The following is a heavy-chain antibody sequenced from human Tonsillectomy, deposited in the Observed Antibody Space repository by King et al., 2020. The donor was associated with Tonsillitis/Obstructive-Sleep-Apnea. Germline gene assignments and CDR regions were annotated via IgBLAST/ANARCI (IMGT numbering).Heavy chain of an antibody. J-gene: IGHJ4*02. D-gene: IGHD3-22*01. V-gene: IGHV3-49*04. Sequence: VQLVESGGGLVQPGRSLRLSCRASGFTFGDHAMRWVRQAPGKGLEWVGFIRSKAYGGTTEYAASVKGRFTISRDDSKSIAYLQMNSLKTEDTAVYYCTRVRPETYYYESSGYYSFAYWGQGTLVTVSS. CDR2: IRSKAYGGTT. CDR3: TRVRPETYYYESSGYYSFAY. CDR1: GFTFGDHA.